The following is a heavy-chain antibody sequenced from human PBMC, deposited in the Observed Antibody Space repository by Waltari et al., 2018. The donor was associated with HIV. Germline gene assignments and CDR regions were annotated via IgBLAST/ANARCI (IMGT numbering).Heavy chain of an antibody. CDR2: ISAYNGNT. CDR1: GYTFTCYG. D-gene: IGHD2-2*01. Sequence: QVQLVQSGAEVKKPGASVKVSCKASGYTFTCYGISWVRVAYGQGLEWMGWISAYNGNTNYAQKLQGRVTMTTDTSTSTAYMELRSLRSDDTAVYYCARPGLYCSSTSCWGNDAFDIWGQGTMVTVSS. V-gene: IGHV1-18*01. J-gene: IGHJ3*02. CDR3: ARPGLYCSSTSCWGNDAFDI.